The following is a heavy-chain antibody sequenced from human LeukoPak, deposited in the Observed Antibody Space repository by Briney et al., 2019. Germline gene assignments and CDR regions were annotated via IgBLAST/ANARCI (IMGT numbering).Heavy chain of an antibody. V-gene: IGHV4-39*01. Sequence: SQTLSLTCTVSGGSISSGSYYWSWIRQPPGKGLEWIGSIYYSGSTYYNPSLKSRVTISVDTSKNQFSLKLSSVTAADTAVYYCARCGASTDYYYYYGMDVWGQGTTVTVSS. CDR3: ARCGASTDYYYYYGMDV. CDR1: GGSISSGSYY. CDR2: IYYSGST. D-gene: IGHD1-26*01. J-gene: IGHJ6*02.